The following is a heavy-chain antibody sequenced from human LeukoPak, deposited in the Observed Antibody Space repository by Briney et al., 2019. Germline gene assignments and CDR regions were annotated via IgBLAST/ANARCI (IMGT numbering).Heavy chain of an antibody. V-gene: IGHV1-46*01. J-gene: IGHJ4*02. CDR3: ARALYDFWSGYLVIGY. CDR1: GFTFTPYY. D-gene: IGHD3-3*01. CDR2: INPSGGST. Sequence: ASGEVSWQASGFTFTPYYIHWGGQAPGPGLGWMGIINPSGGSTSYAQKFQGRVTMTRDTSTSTVYMELSSLRSEDTAVYYCARALYDFWSGYLVIGYWGQGTLVTVSS.